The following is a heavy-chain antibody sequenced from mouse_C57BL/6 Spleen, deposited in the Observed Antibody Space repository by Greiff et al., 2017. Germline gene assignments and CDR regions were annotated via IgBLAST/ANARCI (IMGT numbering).Heavy chain of an antibody. CDR1: GYSITSGYY. CDR2: ISYDGSN. Sequence: EVKLMESGPGLVKPSQSLSLTCSVTGYSITSGYYWNWIRQFPGNKLEWMGYISYDGSNNYNPSLKNRISITRDTSKNQFFLKLNSVTTEDTATYYCARDRDYGSLAWFAYWGQGTLVTVS. CDR3: ARDRDYGSLAWFAY. D-gene: IGHD1-1*01. J-gene: IGHJ3*01. V-gene: IGHV3-6*01.